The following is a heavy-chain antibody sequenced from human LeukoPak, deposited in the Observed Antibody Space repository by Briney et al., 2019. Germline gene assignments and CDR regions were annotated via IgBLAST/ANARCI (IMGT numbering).Heavy chain of an antibody. D-gene: IGHD3-10*01. CDR2: ISAYNGNT. CDR1: GYTFTSYG. CDR3: ARGKGRTTMVRGVIITNDY. V-gene: IGHV1-18*01. J-gene: IGHJ4*02. Sequence: ASVKVSCKASGYTFTSYGISWVRQAPGQGLEWMGWISAYNGNTNYAQKLQGRVTMTTDTSTSTAYMELRSLRSDDTAVYYCARGKGRTTMVRGVIITNDYWGQGTLVTVSS.